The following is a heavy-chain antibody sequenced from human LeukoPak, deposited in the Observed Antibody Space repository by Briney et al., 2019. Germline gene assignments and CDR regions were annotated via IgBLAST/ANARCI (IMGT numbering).Heavy chain of an antibody. CDR3: AKDCGGWLRYFDY. J-gene: IGHJ4*02. V-gene: IGHV3-30*02. CDR2: IRYDGSNK. D-gene: IGHD5-12*01. Sequence: PGGSLRLSCAASGFTFSSYGMHWVRQAPGKGLEWVAFIRYDGSNKYYADSVKGRFTISRDNSKNTLYLQMNSLRAEDTAVYYCAKDCGGWLRYFDYWGQGTLVTVSS. CDR1: GFTFSSYG.